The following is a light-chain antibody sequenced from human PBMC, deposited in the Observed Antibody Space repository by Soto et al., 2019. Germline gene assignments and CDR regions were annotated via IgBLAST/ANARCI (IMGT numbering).Light chain of an antibody. CDR3: QQYNSYPWT. J-gene: IGKJ1*01. CDR2: KAS. CDR1: QSISSW. V-gene: IGKV1-5*03. Sequence: DIQVTQSPSTLSASVGDRVTITCRASQSISSWLAWYQQKPGKAPKLLIYKASSLERGVPSRFSGSGSGTEFTLTISSRQPADFATYYCQQYNSYPWTFGQGTKVDIK.